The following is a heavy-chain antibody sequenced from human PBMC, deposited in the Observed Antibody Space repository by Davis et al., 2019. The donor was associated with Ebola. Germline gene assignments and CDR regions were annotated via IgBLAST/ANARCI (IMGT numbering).Heavy chain of an antibody. J-gene: IGHJ4*02. D-gene: IGHD1/OR15-1a*01. CDR1: GYSIQNGFY. V-gene: IGHV4-38-2*02. CDR2: IYHSGST. Sequence: MPSETLSLTCIVSGYSIQNGFYWGWVRQPPGKGLEWIGTIYHSGSTYYNPPLKSRATISIDTSKNQFSLKVSSVTAADTAVYYCVSDRNIASIYYWGQGTLDTVSS. CDR3: VSDRNIASIYY.